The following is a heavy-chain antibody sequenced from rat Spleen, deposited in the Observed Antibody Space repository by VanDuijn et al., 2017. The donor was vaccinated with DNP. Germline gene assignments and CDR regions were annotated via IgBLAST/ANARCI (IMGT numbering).Heavy chain of an antibody. CDR2: INKDSSTI. V-gene: IGHV4-2*01. Sequence: EVKLVESGGGLVHPGRSLKLSCAASGFNFNDYWMGWVRQAPGRGLEWIGEINKDSSTITYSPSLKDKFTISRDNDQNTLYLQMSKLGSEDTAIYHCAKGPDYGGWSDYFDFWGQGVMVTVSP. CDR1: GFNFNDYW. CDR3: AKGPDYGGWSDYFDF. D-gene: IGHD1-11*01. J-gene: IGHJ2*01.